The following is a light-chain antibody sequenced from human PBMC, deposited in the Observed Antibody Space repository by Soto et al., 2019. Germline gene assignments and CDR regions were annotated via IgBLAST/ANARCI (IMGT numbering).Light chain of an antibody. CDR2: DAS. Sequence: DIQMTQSPSTLSASVGDRVTITCRASQSISSWLAWYQQKPGKAPKLLIYDASSLESGVPSRFSGSGSGTEFTLTISSLQPEDFATYYCQQLNSYPVGTFGGGTKVDIK. CDR3: QQLNSYPVGT. J-gene: IGKJ4*01. CDR1: QSISSW. V-gene: IGKV1-5*01.